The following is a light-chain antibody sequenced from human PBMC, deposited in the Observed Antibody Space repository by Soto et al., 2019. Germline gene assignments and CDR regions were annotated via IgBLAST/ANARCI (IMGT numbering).Light chain of an antibody. Sequence: DVEMTQSPSSLCASVGDRVTISCRASQSISTNLNWYQQKPGKAPELLIYAASSLQSGVPSRFSGSGSGTEFTLTISSLRPEDFATYFCQQYASNPTWTFGQGTKVDSK. CDR1: QSISTN. CDR2: AAS. V-gene: IGKV1-39*01. J-gene: IGKJ1*01. CDR3: QQYASNPTWT.